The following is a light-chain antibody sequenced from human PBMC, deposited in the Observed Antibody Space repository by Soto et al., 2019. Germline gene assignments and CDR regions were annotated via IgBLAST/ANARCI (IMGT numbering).Light chain of an antibody. CDR2: DAS. V-gene: IGKV1-5*01. CDR3: QQYNSYST. Sequence: DIQMTQSPSTLSASVGDRVTITCRASQSISSWLAWYQQKPGKAPKLLIYDASSLESGVPSRFSGSGSGTEFTITTSSLQPDDFATYYCQQYNSYSTFGHGTKVEIK. J-gene: IGKJ1*01. CDR1: QSISSW.